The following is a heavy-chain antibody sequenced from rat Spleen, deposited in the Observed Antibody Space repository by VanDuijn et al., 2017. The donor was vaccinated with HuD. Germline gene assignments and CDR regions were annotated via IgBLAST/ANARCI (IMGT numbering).Heavy chain of an antibody. V-gene: IGHV5-27*01. D-gene: IGHD1-4*01. CDR3: TTGPGYIDY. CDR1: GFTFSNYG. Sequence: EVQLVESGGGLVQPGRSLKLSCEASGFTFSNYGMAWVRQAPTKGLEWVASITNSGGSTYYRDSVKGRFTISRDNAKSTLYLQMDSLRSEDTATYYCTTGPGYIDYWGQGVMVTVSS. J-gene: IGHJ2*01. CDR2: ITNSGGST.